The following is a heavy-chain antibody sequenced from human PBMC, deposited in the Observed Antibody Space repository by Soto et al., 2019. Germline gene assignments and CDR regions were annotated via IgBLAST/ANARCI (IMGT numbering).Heavy chain of an antibody. Sequence: PGGSLRLSCAASGFTFDDYAMHWVRQAPGKGLEWVSGISWNSGSIGYADSVKGRFTISRDNAKNSLYLQMNSLRAEDTALYYCAKDAGCSGGSCYSYYYYYYGMDVCGQGTTLTVSS. V-gene: IGHV3-9*01. CDR1: GFTFDDYA. CDR2: ISWNSGSI. J-gene: IGHJ6*02. CDR3: AKDAGCSGGSCYSYYYYYYGMDV. D-gene: IGHD2-15*01.